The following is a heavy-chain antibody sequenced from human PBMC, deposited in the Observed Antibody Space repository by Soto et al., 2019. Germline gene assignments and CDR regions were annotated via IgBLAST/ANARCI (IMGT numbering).Heavy chain of an antibody. CDR2: IDITGST. Sequence: SETLSLTGSVSGGSIGTSYWNWIRQTAGTGLEWIGRIDITGSTNIHPSLKSRVAMSVDTANNQFSLKLTSATAADTAVYYCARGGRDGFDLWGQGTMVTVSS. V-gene: IGHV4-4*07. CDR1: GGSIGTSY. J-gene: IGHJ3*01. D-gene: IGHD3-10*01. CDR3: ARGGRDGFDL.